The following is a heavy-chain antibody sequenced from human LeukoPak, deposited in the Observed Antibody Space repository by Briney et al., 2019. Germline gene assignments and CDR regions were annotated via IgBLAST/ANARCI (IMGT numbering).Heavy chain of an antibody. CDR2: IYTSGST. Sequence: KPSETLSLTCTVSGGSISSGSYYWSWIRQPGGKGLEWIGRIYTSGSTNYNPSLKSRVTISVDTSKNQFSLKLSSVTAADTAVYYCARVLWSSGSYFPDYWGQGTLVTVSS. D-gene: IGHD1-26*01. CDR3: ARVLWSSGSYFPDY. CDR1: GGSISSGSYY. J-gene: IGHJ4*02. V-gene: IGHV4-61*02.